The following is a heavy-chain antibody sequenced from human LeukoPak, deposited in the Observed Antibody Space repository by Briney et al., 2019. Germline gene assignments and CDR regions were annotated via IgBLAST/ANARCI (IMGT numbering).Heavy chain of an antibody. V-gene: IGHV3-73*01. J-gene: IGHJ5*02. CDR3: TRDSGTYNWFDP. CDR1: GFTFSGSA. CDR2: IDKKDKGYATAT. Sequence: GGSLRPSCAASGFTFSGSAIHWVRQSSGKGLEWVGQIDKKDKGYATATAYAASVKGRFTISRDDSINTAYLQMKSLKTEDTALYYCTRDSGTYNWFDPWGQGTLVTVSS. D-gene: IGHD1-26*01.